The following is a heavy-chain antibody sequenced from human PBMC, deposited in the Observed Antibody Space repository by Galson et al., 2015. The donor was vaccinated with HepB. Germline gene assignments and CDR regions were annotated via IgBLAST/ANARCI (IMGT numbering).Heavy chain of an antibody. D-gene: IGHD2-15*01. V-gene: IGHV3-21*01. CDR2: ISSTSNVI. CDR3: ARGGSGATKDDTFDI. CDR1: GFTFSSYS. J-gene: IGHJ3*02. Sequence: SLRLSCAASGFTFSSYSINWVRQAPGKGLDWVSSISSTSNVIFYADSVRGRFTISRDNPKNSMYLGMNSLRAEDTAVYYCARGGSGATKDDTFDIWGQGTLVTVSS.